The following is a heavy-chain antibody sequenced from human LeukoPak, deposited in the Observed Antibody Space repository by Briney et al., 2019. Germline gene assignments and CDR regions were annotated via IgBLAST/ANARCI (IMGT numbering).Heavy chain of an antibody. CDR3: ARDGYYYDSSGYSMALGAFDI. Sequence: SETLSLTCTVSGGSISSGSYYWSWIRQPAGKGLEWIGRIYTSGSTNYNPSLKSRVTISVDTSKNQFSLKLSSVTAADTAVYYCARDGYYYDSSGYSMALGAFDIWGQGTMVTVSS. J-gene: IGHJ3*02. V-gene: IGHV4-61*02. CDR1: GGSISSGSYY. CDR2: IYTSGST. D-gene: IGHD3-22*01.